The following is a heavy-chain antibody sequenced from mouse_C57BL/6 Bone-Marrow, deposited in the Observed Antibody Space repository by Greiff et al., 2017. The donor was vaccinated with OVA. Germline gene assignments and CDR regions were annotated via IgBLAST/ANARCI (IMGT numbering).Heavy chain of an antibody. J-gene: IGHJ3*01. CDR1: GYTFTSYW. Sequence: QVQLQQPGAELVKPGASVKLSCKASGYTFTSYWMQWVKQRPGQGLEWIGEIDPSDSYTNYNQKFNGKATLTVDTSSSTAYMQLNSLTSEDSAVYDCASAVFAYWGQGTLVTVSA. CDR3: ASAVFAY. CDR2: IDPSDSYT. V-gene: IGHV1-50*01.